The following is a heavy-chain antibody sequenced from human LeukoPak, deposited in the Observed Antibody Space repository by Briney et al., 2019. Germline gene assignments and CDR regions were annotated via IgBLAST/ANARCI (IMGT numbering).Heavy chain of an antibody. Sequence: SETLSLTCTVSGGSISGYYWTWIRQPPGKGLEWIGNIYHSGSTNYNPSLKSRVTISLDKSKSQFSLKLSSVTAADTAVYYCATTAAAGTRLAWFDPWGQGTLVTVSS. D-gene: IGHD6-13*01. CDR3: ATTAAAGTRLAWFDP. J-gene: IGHJ5*02. CDR1: GGSISGYY. CDR2: IYHSGST. V-gene: IGHV4-59*12.